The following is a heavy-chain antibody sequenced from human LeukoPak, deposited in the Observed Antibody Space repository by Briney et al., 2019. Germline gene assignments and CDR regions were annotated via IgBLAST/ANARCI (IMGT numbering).Heavy chain of an antibody. CDR1: GYTFTGYY. J-gene: IGHJ4*02. CDR2: INPNSGGA. CDR3: ARAWLRLNPYFDY. D-gene: IGHD5-12*01. V-gene: IGHV1-2*02. Sequence: ASVKVSCKASGYTFTGYYMHWVRQAPGQGLEWMGWINPNSGGANYAQKFQGRVTMTRDTSISTSYMELSRLRSDDTAVYYCARAWLRLNPYFDYWGQGTLVTVSS.